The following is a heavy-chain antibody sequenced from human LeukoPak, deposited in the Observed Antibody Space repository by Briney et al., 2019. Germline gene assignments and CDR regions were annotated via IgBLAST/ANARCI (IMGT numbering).Heavy chain of an antibody. CDR2: ISSSSSYI. CDR1: GFTFSSYS. Sequence: GGSLRLSCAASGFTFSSYSMNWVRQAPGKGLEWVSSISSSSSYIYYADSVKGRFTISRDNAKNSLYLQMNSLRAEDTAVYYCASNSGAGTRYYYYYMDVWGKGTTVAVSS. V-gene: IGHV3-21*01. CDR3: ASNSGAGTRYYYYYMDV. D-gene: IGHD1-7*01. J-gene: IGHJ6*03.